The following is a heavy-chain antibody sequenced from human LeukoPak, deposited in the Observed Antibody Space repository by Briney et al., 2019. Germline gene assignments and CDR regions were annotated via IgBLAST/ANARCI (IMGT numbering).Heavy chain of an antibody. V-gene: IGHV3-30*18. CDR3: AKPYYYGSGSYSTPFDY. J-gene: IGHJ4*02. D-gene: IGHD3-10*01. CDR2: ISYDGSNK. CDR1: GFTFSSYG. Sequence: QPGRSLRLSCAASGFTFSSYGMHWVRQAPGKGLEWVAVISYDGSNKYYADSVKGRFTISRDNSKTTLYLQMNSLRAEDTAVYYCAKPYYYGSGSYSTPFDYWGQGTLVTVSS.